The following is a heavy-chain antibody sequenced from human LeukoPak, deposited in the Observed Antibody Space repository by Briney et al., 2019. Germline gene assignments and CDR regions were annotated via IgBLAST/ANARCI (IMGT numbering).Heavy chain of an antibody. Sequence: PGGSLRLSRAASGFAFSTYAMNWVRQAPGKGLEWVSFITSDSNTIYYADSMKGRFTISRDNAENSLYLQMNSLSAEDTAVYYCARDRMGGSFDYWGQGTLVTVSS. CDR1: GFAFSTYA. CDR2: ITSDSNTI. D-gene: IGHD2-15*01. CDR3: ARDRMGGSFDY. J-gene: IGHJ4*02. V-gene: IGHV3-48*01.